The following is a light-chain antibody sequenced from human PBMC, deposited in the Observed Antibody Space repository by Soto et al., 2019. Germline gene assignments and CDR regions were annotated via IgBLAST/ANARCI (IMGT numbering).Light chain of an antibody. Sequence: DIVLTQAPGTLYLSPGQRATLSCRASQSVIGSQLAWYQQKPGQAPSVLIHAASRRATGIPDRFSGSGSGTEFTLTISRLETEDFAVYYCQQYGSSPLTFGGGTNVEIK. J-gene: IGKJ4*01. CDR3: QQYGSSPLT. CDR2: AAS. V-gene: IGKV3-20*01. CDR1: QSVIGSQ.